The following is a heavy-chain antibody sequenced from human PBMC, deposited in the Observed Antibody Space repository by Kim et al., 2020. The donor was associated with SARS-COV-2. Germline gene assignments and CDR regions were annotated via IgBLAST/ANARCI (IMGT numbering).Heavy chain of an antibody. CDR3: AKDSADSNDYYYYYMDV. J-gene: IGHJ6*03. D-gene: IGHD4-4*01. Sequence: GKGPLNISRDNSKNTLYLQMNSLRAEDTAVYYCAKDSADSNDYYYYYMDVWGKGTTVTVSS. V-gene: IGHV3-23*01.